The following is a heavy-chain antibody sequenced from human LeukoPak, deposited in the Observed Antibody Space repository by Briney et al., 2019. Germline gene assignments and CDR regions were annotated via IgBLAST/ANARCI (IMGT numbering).Heavy chain of an antibody. CDR2: ISYSGST. Sequence: SETLSLTCTVSGDSISSYSWSWIRQPPGKGLDWVGYISYSGSTNYNPSLKSRVTISSDTTKNQFSLKLSSVTAADTAVYYCATYYYDGTGYYYRAFYIWGQGTMVTVSS. CDR1: GDSISSYS. CDR3: ATYYYDGTGYYYRAFYI. D-gene: IGHD3-22*01. V-gene: IGHV4-59*01. J-gene: IGHJ3*02.